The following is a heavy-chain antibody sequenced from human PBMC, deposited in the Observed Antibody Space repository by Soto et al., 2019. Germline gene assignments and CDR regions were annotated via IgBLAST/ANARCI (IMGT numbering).Heavy chain of an antibody. CDR2: IYHSGST. J-gene: IGHJ5*02. CDR1: GGSISSYY. V-gene: IGHV4-4*09. CDR3: ATSNWFDP. Sequence: PSVTLSLTCTVSGGSISSYYWSWIRQPPGKSLEWIGYIYHSGSTYYNPSLKSRVTISVDTSKNQFSLKLSSVTAADTAVYYCATSNWFDPWGQGTLVTVSS.